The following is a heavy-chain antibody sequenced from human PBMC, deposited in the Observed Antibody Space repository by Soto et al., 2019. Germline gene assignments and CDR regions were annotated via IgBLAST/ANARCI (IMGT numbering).Heavy chain of an antibody. CDR3: ARDGTAVAAGYYGMDV. CDR1: GGSITNYY. CDR2: IYYSGST. Sequence: SGTLSLTRTVSGGSITNYYWSWIRQPPGKGLEWIGFIYYSGSTNYNPSLKSRVTISVATSKNQVSLKLSSVTAADTAVYYCARDGTAVAAGYYGMDVWGQGTTVTVSS. D-gene: IGHD5-18*01. J-gene: IGHJ6*02. V-gene: IGHV4-59*01.